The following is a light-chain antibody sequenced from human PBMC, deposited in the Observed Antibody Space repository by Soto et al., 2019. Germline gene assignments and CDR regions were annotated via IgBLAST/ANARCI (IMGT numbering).Light chain of an antibody. Sequence: EIVMTQSPANLSVSPGERATLSCRASQSVSSNLAWYQQKPGQGPRLLIYGASTRATSIPARFSGSGSGTDFTLTINSLQSEDFAVSDCQQYNKWPPYTFGQGTKLEIK. V-gene: IGKV3-15*01. CDR2: GAS. J-gene: IGKJ2*01. CDR3: QQYNKWPPYT. CDR1: QSVSSN.